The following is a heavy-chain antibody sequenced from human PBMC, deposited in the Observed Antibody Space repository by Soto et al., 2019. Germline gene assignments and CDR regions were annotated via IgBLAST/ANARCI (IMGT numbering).Heavy chain of an antibody. D-gene: IGHD6-6*01. CDR3: ARGSFSSSSSWFDP. J-gene: IGHJ5*02. V-gene: IGHV4-31*03. CDR2: IYYSGRT. Sequence: QVQLQESGPGLVKPSQTLSLTCTVSGGSISSGGYYWSWIRQHPGKGLEWIGYIYYSGRTYYNPSLHRRVSIAVETTENQFSLKLTAVTAADTSVYYCARGSFSSSSSWFDPWGRGTLVTVSS. CDR1: GGSISSGGYY.